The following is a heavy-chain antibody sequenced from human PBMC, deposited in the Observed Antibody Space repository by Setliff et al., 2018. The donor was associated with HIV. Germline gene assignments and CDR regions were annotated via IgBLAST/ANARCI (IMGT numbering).Heavy chain of an antibody. D-gene: IGHD2-15*01. Sequence: ASVKVSCKASGYTFTNYFMHWVRQAPGQGLEWMGIIDPSGASTSYAQKFQGRLTMTRDTSTSTAYMELSSLRSEDTAVYYCARERRYCSGGSCSKFFDYWGQGMLVTVSS. CDR3: ARERRYCSGGSCSKFFDY. J-gene: IGHJ4*02. CDR1: GYTFTNYF. CDR2: IDPSGAST. V-gene: IGHV1-46*01.